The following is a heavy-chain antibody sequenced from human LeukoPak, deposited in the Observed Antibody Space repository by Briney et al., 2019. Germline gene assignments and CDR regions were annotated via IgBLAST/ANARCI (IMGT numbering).Heavy chain of an antibody. Sequence: ASVKVSCKASGYTFTSYYMHWVRQAPGQGLEWMGIINPSGGSTSYAQKFQGRVTMTRDTSTSTVYMELSSLRSEDTAVYYCARDRPTDSSSWYTYYYYGMDVWGQGTTVTVSS. CDR1: GYTFTSYY. J-gene: IGHJ6*02. D-gene: IGHD6-13*01. V-gene: IGHV1-46*01. CDR3: ARDRPTDSSSWYTYYYYGMDV. CDR2: INPSGGST.